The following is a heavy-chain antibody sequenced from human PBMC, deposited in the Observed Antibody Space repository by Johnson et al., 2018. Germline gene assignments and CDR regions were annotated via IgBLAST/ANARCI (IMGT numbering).Heavy chain of an antibody. CDR2: TYYRSKWYN. V-gene: IGHV6-1*01. D-gene: IGHD5-18*01. J-gene: IGHJ3*02. Sequence: QVQLQQSGPGLVKPSQTLSLTCAISGDSVSSNSAVWNWIRQSPSRGLEWLGRTYYRSKWYNDYEVPLKSRITINPDKSKNQFSLQLNSVTPEDTAGYYCARGIQLWSNAFDIWGQGTVVTVS. CDR3: ARGIQLWSNAFDI. CDR1: GDSVSSNSAV.